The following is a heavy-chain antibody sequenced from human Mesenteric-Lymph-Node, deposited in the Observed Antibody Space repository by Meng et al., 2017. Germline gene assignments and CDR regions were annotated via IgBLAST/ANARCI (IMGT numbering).Heavy chain of an antibody. CDR2: INPNSGGT. D-gene: IGHD3-16*02. CDR1: GFTFSSYA. V-gene: IGHV1-2*02. J-gene: IGHJ4*02. CDR3: ARCVYDYVWGSYRYNRFDY. Sequence: GESLKISCAASGFTFSSYAMHWVRQAPGQGLEWMGWINPNSGGTNYAQKFQGRVTMTRDTSISTAYMELSRLRSDDTAVYYCARCVYDYVWGSYRYNRFDYWGQGTLVTVSS.